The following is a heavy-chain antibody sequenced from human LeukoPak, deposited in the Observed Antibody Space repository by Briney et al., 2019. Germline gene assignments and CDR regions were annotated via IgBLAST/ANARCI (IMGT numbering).Heavy chain of an antibody. J-gene: IGHJ3*02. V-gene: IGHV4-61*02. CDR3: ANCVDTAMVNDAFDI. D-gene: IGHD5-18*01. Sequence: SQTLSLTCTVSGGSISSGSYYWSWIRQPAGKGLEWIGRIYTSGSTNYNPSLKSRVTISVDTSKNQFSLKLSSVTAADTAVYYCANCVDTAMVNDAFDIWGQGTMVTVSS. CDR1: GGSISSGSYY. CDR2: IYTSGST.